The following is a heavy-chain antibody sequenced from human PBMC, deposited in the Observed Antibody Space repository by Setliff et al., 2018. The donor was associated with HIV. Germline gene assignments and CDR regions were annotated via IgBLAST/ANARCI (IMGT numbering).Heavy chain of an antibody. J-gene: IGHJ4*02. Sequence: PSETLSLTCIVSGGSIVNNNYYWGWIRQPPGKGLEWIGSVYYSGTTNYNPSLKSRVTISVDTSKNQFSLKLNSVTSADPAVYFCARGGSSCYNYWGQGTLVTVS. V-gene: IGHV4-39*07. CDR3: ARGGSSCYNY. CDR2: VYYSGTT. CDR1: GGSIVNNNYY. D-gene: IGHD2-2*02.